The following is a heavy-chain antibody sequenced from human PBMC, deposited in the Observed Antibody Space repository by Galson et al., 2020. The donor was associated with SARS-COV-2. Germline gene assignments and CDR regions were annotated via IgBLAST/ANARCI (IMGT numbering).Heavy chain of an antibody. CDR3: AREGIVVVVAATPRDY. CDR2: ISYDGSNK. V-gene: IGHV3-30*01. CDR1: GFTFSSYA. D-gene: IGHD2-15*01. Sequence: GESLKISCAASGFTFSSYAMHWVRQAPGKGLEWVAVISYDGSNKYYADSVKGRFTISRDNSKNTLYLQMNSLRAEDTAVYYCAREGIVVVVAATPRDYWGQGTLVTVSS. J-gene: IGHJ4*02.